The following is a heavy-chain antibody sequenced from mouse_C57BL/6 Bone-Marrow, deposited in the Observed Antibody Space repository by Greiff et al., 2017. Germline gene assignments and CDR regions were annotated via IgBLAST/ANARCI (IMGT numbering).Heavy chain of an antibody. D-gene: IGHD1-1*01. CDR1: GYTFTSYW. V-gene: IGHV1-50*01. J-gene: IGHJ2*01. CDR3: ARNYGSSKYYFDY. Sequence: HVQLQQPGAELVKPGASVKLSCKASGYTFTSYWMQWVKQRPGQGLEWIGEIDPSDSYTNYNQKFKGKATLTVDTSSSTAYMQLSSLTSEDSAVYYCARNYGSSKYYFDYWGQGTTLTVSS. CDR2: IDPSDSYT.